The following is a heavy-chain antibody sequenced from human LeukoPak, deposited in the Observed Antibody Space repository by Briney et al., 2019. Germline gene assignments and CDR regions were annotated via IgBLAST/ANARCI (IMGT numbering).Heavy chain of an antibody. V-gene: IGHV3-15*01. D-gene: IGHD6-19*01. Sequence: PGGSLRLSCAASGFTFSNAWMSWVRQAPGKGLEWVGRIKSKTAGGTTDYAAPVKGRFTISRDDSKNTLYLQMNSLKTEDTAAYYCTTEPVAGTFSQDYYYYYMDVWGKGTTVTVSS. J-gene: IGHJ6*03. CDR2: IKSKTAGGTT. CDR1: GFTFSNAW. CDR3: TTEPVAGTFSQDYYYYYMDV.